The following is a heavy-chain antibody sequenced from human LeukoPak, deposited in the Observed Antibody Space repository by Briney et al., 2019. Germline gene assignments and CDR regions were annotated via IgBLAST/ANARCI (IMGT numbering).Heavy chain of an antibody. CDR3: ANEHDYGGNSVDY. CDR1: PFTFSTYA. CDR2: ISVSGGNT. J-gene: IGHJ4*02. Sequence: AGGSLRLSCAATPFTFSTYAMSWVRQAPGKGLEWVSAISVSGGNTYYADSVKGRFTISRDNSKNTLYLQMNSLRADDTAVYYCANEHDYGGNSVDYWGQGTLVTVSS. V-gene: IGHV3-23*01. D-gene: IGHD4-23*01.